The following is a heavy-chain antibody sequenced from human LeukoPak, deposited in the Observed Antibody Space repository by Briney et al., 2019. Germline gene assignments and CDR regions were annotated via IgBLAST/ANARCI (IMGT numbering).Heavy chain of an antibody. J-gene: IGHJ4*02. CDR2: ISYDGSNK. CDR1: GFTFSSYA. CDR3: AKAAAASYYFDY. V-gene: IGHV3-30*04. D-gene: IGHD6-13*01. Sequence: GGSLRLSCAASGFTFSSYAMHWVRQAPGKGLEWVAVISYDGSNKYYADSVKGRFTISRDNSKNTLYLQMNSLRAEDTAVCYCAKAAAASYYFDYWGQGTLVTVSS.